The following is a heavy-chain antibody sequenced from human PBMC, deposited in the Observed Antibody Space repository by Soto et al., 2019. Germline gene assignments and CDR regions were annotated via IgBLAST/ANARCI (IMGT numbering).Heavy chain of an antibody. V-gene: IGHV3-30*18. D-gene: IGHD3-10*01. CDR2: ISYDGSNK. CDR1: GFNFISYG. CDR3: AKDRAVLLWFGELPST. Sequence: PGGSLRLPCTAVGFNFISYGMHWVRQAPGKGLEWVAVISYDGSNKYYADSVKGRFTISRDNSKNTLYLQMNSLRAEDTAVYYCAKDRAVLLWFGELPSTWGQGTLVTVSS. J-gene: IGHJ5*02.